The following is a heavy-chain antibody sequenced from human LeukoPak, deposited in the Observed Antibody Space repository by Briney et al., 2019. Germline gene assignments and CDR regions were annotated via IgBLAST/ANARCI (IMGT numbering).Heavy chain of an antibody. CDR3: ARAGRTCWFDP. Sequence: TSETLSLTCTVSGYSISSGYYWGWTRQPPGQGLEWIGSIYHSGSTYYNPSLKSRVTISVDTSKNQFSLKLSSVAAADTAVYYCARAGRTCWFDPWGQGTLVTVSS. J-gene: IGHJ5*02. CDR2: IYHSGST. V-gene: IGHV4-38-2*02. CDR1: GYSISSGYY.